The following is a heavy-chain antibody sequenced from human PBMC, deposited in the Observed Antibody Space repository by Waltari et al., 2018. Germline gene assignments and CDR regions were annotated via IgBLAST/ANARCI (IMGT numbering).Heavy chain of an antibody. CDR3: AKAAGGYSFDY. CDR2: ISGSGGNT. D-gene: IGHD6-13*01. CDR1: GFHFSSYG. Sequence: EVQLLESGGGFVQPGGSLRLSCAASGFHFSSYGMSWVRQAPGKGLEWVSGISGSGGNTYYADSVKGRFTISRDNSKNTLYLQMNSLRAGDTAVYYCAKAAGGYSFDYWGQGTLVTVSS. V-gene: IGHV3-23*01. J-gene: IGHJ4*02.